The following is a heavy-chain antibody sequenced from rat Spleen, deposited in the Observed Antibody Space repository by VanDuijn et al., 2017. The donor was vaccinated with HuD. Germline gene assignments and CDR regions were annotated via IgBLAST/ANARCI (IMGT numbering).Heavy chain of an antibody. CDR2: MWRSGST. Sequence: SVHWVRQPPGKGLEWMGVMWRSGSTEYNSAFKSRLSIRRDTSKNHIFLKMNSLQSEDTTTYYCARAPGNGYVLDAWGQGASVTVSS. J-gene: IGHJ4*01. D-gene: IGHD5-1*01. V-gene: IGHV2-45*01. CDR3: ARAPGNGYVLDA. CDR1: S.